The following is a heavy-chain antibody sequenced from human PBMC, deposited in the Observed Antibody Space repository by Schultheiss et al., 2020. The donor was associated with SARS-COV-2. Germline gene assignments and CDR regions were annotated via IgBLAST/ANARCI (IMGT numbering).Heavy chain of an antibody. CDR1: GGSISSYY. Sequence: SETLSLTCTVSGGSISSYYWSWIRQPPGKGLEWIGYIYYSGSTNYNPSLKSRVTISVDTSKNQFSLKLSSVTAADTAVYYCARKVRTIAARPRPFDYWGQGTLVTVSS. CDR3: ARKVRTIAARPRPFDY. J-gene: IGHJ4*02. V-gene: IGHV4-59*01. D-gene: IGHD6-6*01. CDR2: IYYSGST.